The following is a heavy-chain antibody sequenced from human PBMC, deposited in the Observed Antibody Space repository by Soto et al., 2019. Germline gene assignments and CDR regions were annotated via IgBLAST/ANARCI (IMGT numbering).Heavy chain of an antibody. CDR1: GYTLTELS. Sequence: GASVKVSCKASGYTLTELSMHWVRQAPGKGLEWMGGFDPEDGETIYAQKFQGRVTMTEDTSTDTAYMELSSLRSEDTAVYYCATIISLHYGDFPLDYWGQGTLVTVSS. CDR2: FDPEDGET. V-gene: IGHV1-24*01. CDR3: ATIISLHYGDFPLDY. J-gene: IGHJ4*02. D-gene: IGHD4-17*01.